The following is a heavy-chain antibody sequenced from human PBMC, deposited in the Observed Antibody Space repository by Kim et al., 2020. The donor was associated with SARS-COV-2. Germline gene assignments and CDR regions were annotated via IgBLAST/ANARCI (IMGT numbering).Heavy chain of an antibody. CDR1: GGTFSSYA. D-gene: IGHD2-2*01. CDR2: IIPIFGTA. V-gene: IGHV1-69*13. J-gene: IGHJ5*02. Sequence: SVKVSCKASGGTFSSYAISWVRQAPGQGLEWMGGIIPIFGTANYAQKFQGRVTITADESTSTAYMELSSLRSEDTAVYYCARQGKVPAATRNQAGWFDPWGQGTLVTVSS. CDR3: ARQGKVPAATRNQAGWFDP.